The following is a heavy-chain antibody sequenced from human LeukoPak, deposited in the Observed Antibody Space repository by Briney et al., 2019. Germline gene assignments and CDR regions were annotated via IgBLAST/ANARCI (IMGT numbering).Heavy chain of an antibody. J-gene: IGHJ6*02. CDR3: AKDRRYCSGGSCGERMDV. Sequence: PGGSLRLSCAASGFTFSSYGMPWVRQAPGKGLEWVAVISYDGSNKYYADSVKGRFTISRDNSKNTLYLQMNSLRAEDTAVYYCAKDRRYCSGGSCGERMDVWGQGTTVTVSS. V-gene: IGHV3-30*18. CDR2: ISYDGSNK. CDR1: GFTFSSYG. D-gene: IGHD2-15*01.